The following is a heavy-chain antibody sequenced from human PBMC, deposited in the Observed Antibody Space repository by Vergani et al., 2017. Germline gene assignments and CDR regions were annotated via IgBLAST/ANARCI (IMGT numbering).Heavy chain of an antibody. Sequence: VQLVESGGGVVQPGRSLRLSCAASGFTFSSYAMHWVRQAPGKGLEYVSAISSNGGSTYYADSVKGRFTISRDNSKNTLYLQMGSLRAEDMAVYYCARSYDSSGYYPNYGMDVWGQGTTVTVSS. V-gene: IGHV3-64*07. J-gene: IGHJ6*02. D-gene: IGHD3-22*01. CDR1: GFTFSSYA. CDR3: ARSYDSSGYYPNYGMDV. CDR2: ISSNGGST.